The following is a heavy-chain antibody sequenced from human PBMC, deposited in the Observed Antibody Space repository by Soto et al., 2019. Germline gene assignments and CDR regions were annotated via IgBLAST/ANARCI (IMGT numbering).Heavy chain of an antibody. CDR3: ARVRYDFWSGYSLYYYGMDV. CDR2: ISYDGSNK. Sequence: GGSLRLSCAASGFTFSSYAMHWVRQAPGKGLEWVAVISYDGSNKYYADSVKGRFTISRDNSKNTLYLQMNSLRAEDTAVYYCARVRYDFWSGYSLYYYGMDVWGQGTTVTVSS. CDR1: GFTFSSYA. J-gene: IGHJ6*02. D-gene: IGHD3-3*01. V-gene: IGHV3-30-3*01.